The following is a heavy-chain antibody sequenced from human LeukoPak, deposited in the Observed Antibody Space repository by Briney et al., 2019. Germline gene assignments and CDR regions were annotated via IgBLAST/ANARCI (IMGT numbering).Heavy chain of an antibody. CDR1: GFTFRNYG. CDR2: INTNGENT. CDR3: APQLWDPPGP. J-gene: IGHJ5*02. Sequence: GGSLRLSCAVSGFTFRNYGMSWVRQAPGKGLEWVSSINTNGENTHYADSVRGRFTISRDNSKNTVYLQMNGLRADDTAIYYCAPQLWDPPGPWGQGTLVTVSS. D-gene: IGHD3-16*01. V-gene: IGHV3-23*01.